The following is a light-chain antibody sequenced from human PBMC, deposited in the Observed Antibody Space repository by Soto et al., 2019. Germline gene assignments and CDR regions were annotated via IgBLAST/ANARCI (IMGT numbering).Light chain of an antibody. CDR3: CSYAGAYIYV. CDR1: SSDIGAYNY. CDR2: DVS. Sequence: QSVLTQPRSVSGSPGQSVTISCTGTSSDIGAYNYVSWYQQHPGKVPKLILYDVSKRPSGVPDRFSGSKSGNTASLTISGLQADDEADYYCCSYAGAYIYVFATGTRSPS. J-gene: IGLJ1*01. V-gene: IGLV2-11*01.